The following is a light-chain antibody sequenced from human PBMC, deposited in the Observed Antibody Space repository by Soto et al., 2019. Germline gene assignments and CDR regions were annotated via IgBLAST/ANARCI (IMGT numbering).Light chain of an antibody. CDR1: QDISNF. J-gene: IGKJ4*01. Sequence: DIQMTQSPSDMSASVGDRVTITCRASQDISNFLVWFQQRPVKVPKRLMYSSSTLQSGVPSRFSGSGSETDFTLTISSLQPEDVATYYCQQYNSAPLTFGGGTKVDI. CDR3: QQYNSAPLT. CDR2: SSS. V-gene: IGKV1-27*01.